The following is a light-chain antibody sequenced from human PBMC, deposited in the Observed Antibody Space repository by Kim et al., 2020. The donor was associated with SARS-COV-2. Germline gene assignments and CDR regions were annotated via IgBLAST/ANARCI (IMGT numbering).Light chain of an antibody. V-gene: IGKV3-15*01. J-gene: IGKJ1*01. CDR2: GAS. Sequence: EIVMTQSPATLSVSPGERVILSCRASQSVSSHLAWYQQKPGQAPRLLIYGASTRATDIPARFSGGGSGTDFTLTISSLQSEDFAVYYCQHYNNWPPWTFGQGTKVEIK. CDR1: QSVSSH. CDR3: QHYNNWPPWT.